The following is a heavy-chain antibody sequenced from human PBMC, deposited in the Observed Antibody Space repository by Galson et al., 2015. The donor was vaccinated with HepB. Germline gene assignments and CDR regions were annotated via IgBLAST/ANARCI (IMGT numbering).Heavy chain of an antibody. D-gene: IGHD1-1*01. J-gene: IGHJ4*02. Sequence: SMKVSCKAAGYTFTSYYMHWVRQAPGQGLEWIGIINPSGGSTSYAQKFQGRVTMTRDTSTSTVYMELSSLRSEETAVYSGPRERGERWLQLEGLDYWGQGTLVTVSS. V-gene: IGHV1-46*01. CDR2: INPSGGST. CDR1: GYTFTSYY. CDR3: PRERGERWLQLEGLDY.